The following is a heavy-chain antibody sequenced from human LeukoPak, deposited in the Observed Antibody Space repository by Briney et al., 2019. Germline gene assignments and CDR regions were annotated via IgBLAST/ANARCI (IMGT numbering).Heavy chain of an antibody. CDR2: IFAGGVAA. J-gene: IGHJ4*02. D-gene: IGHD3-22*01. V-gene: IGHV3-23*01. CDR1: RFTFSDYA. Sequence: PGGSLRLSSPLPRFTFSDYAMTWVCHTPGKGLEWVSRIFAGGVAAVYADSARGRFSIFRDDSQSTLFLQMRSLRAKDTAIYYCAKNYYDRRGPYSWVFDYCGQGTLVTVSS. CDR3: AKNYYDRRGPYSWVFDY.